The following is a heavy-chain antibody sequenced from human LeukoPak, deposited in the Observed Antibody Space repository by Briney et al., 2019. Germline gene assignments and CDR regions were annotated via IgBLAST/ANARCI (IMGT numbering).Heavy chain of an antibody. CDR3: ARDSSGWPFDY. D-gene: IGHD6-19*01. CDR2: LYYSGST. J-gene: IGHJ4*02. Sequence: SETLSLTCTVSGGSISSASYFWGWIRQPPGKGLEWIGTLYYSGSTYYSASLKSRVTMSGDTSRNQFSLKLSSVTAADTAVYYCARDSSGWPFDYWGQGTLATVSS. V-gene: IGHV4-39*07. CDR1: GGSISSASYF.